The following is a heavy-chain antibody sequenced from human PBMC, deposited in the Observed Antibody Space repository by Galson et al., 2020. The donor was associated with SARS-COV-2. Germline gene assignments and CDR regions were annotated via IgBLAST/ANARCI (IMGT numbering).Heavy chain of an antibody. D-gene: IGHD2-21*01. CDR1: GFTFRSYS. J-gene: IGHJ6*03. Sequence: GGSLRLSCAASGFTFRSYSMNWVRQAPGKGLEWVSSISSSSSYIYYADSVKGRFTISRDNAKNSLYLQMNSLRAEDTAVYYCARACDGYYYYMDCWGKGTTVTVSS. V-gene: IGHV3-21*01. CDR3: ARACDGYYYYMDC. CDR2: ISSSSSYI.